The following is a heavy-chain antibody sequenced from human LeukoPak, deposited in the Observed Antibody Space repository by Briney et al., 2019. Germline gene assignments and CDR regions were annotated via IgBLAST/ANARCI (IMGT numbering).Heavy chain of an antibody. CDR3: ARMAAVAGIRYGMDV. CDR2: IYYSGST. J-gene: IGHJ6*02. Sequence: PSETLSLTCTVSGGSISSSSYYWGWIRQPPGKGLEWIGSIYYSGSTYYNPSLKSRVTISVDTSKNQFSLKLSSVTAADTAVYYCARMAAVAGIRYGMDVWGQGTTVTVSS. D-gene: IGHD6-19*01. CDR1: GGSISSSSYY. V-gene: IGHV4-39*01.